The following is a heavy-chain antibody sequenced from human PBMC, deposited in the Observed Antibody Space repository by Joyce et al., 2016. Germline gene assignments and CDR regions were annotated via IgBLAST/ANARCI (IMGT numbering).Heavy chain of an antibody. J-gene: IGHJ4*02. CDR2: INTYSGVT. CDR3: ARGGLRGGSGHKELSEIDY. V-gene: IGHV1-2*04. Sequence: QVHLMQSGAEVTKTGASVTVSCKASGYGFINYYIHWVRQAPGQGLEGMGLINTYSGVTSLAQKFQGWVTMTRDTSITTAYMELTSLKSDDTAVYYCARGGLRGGSGHKELSEIDYWGQGTLVTVSS. D-gene: IGHD6-19*01. CDR1: GYGFINYY.